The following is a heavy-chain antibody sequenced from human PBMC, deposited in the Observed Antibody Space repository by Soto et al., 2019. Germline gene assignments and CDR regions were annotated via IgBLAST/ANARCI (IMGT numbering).Heavy chain of an antibody. J-gene: IGHJ4*02. CDR3: ARFTGGDPSGYFDY. CDR1: GFTFRSNG. Sequence: QVQLVESGGGVVQPGRSLRLSCAASGFTFRSNGMHWVRQAPGMGLEWVAVIWFDGSKEYYADSVKGRFTISRDSSKNTLYLQLDSLTTDETAVYYCARFTGGDPSGYFDYSGQGPLVTVSS. D-gene: IGHD3-22*01. CDR2: IWFDGSKE. V-gene: IGHV3-33*01.